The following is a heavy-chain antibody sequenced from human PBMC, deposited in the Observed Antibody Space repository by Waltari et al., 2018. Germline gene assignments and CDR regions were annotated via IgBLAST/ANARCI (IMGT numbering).Heavy chain of an antibody. CDR3: ARHGPGYYDILTGSDY. CDR2: IYPGDSDT. D-gene: IGHD3-9*01. J-gene: IGHJ4*02. V-gene: IGHV5-51*01. Sequence: EVQLVQSGAEVKKPGESLKISCKGSGYSSTSYWIGWVRQIPGKGLEWMGIIYPGDSDTRYSPSFQGQVTISADKSISTAYLQWSSLKASDTAMYYCARHGPGYYDILTGSDYWGQGTLVTVSS. CDR1: GYSSTSYW.